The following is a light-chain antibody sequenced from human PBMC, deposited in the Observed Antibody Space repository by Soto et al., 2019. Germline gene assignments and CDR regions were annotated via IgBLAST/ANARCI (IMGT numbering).Light chain of an antibody. J-gene: IGKJ1*01. V-gene: IGKV2-30*01. CDR2: KVS. Sequence: DVVMTQSPLSLPVTLGQPASISCRSSQSLLGSDGNTYLNWYQQRPGQSPRRLIYKVSNRDSGVPDRFSGSGSGTDFTLKISRVEAEDVGVYYCMQGRHWPPWTFGQGTKVEIK. CDR1: QSLLGSDGNTY. CDR3: MQGRHWPPWT.